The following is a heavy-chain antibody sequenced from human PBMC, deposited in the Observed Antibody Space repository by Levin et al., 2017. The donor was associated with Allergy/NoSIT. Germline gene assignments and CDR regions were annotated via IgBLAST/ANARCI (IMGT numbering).Heavy chain of an antibody. D-gene: IGHD3-10*01. CDR1: GFTFGDYA. Sequence: PGGSLRLSCTASGFTFGDYAMSWFRQAPGKGLEWVGFIRSKAYGGTTEYAASVKGRFTISRDDSKSIAYLQMNSLKTEDTAVYYCTSHGHLWFGELFPCDYWGQGTLVTVSS. CDR2: IRSKAYGGTT. CDR3: TSHGHLWFGELFPCDY. V-gene: IGHV3-49*03. J-gene: IGHJ4*02.